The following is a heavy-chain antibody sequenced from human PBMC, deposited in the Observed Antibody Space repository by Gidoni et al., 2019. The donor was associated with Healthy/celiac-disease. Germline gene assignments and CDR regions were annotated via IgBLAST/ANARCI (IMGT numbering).Heavy chain of an antibody. V-gene: IGHV4-38-2*02. J-gene: IGHJ2*01. CDR1: GYSISSGYY. D-gene: IGHD3-22*01. CDR3: ARDITMIVVVTPLWYFDL. Sequence: QVQLQESGPGLVKPSETLSLTCAVSGYSISSGYYWGWIRQPPGKGLEWIGSIYHSGSTYYNPSLKSRVTISVDTSKNQFSLKLSSVTAADTAVYYCARDITMIVVVTPLWYFDLWGRGTLVTVSS. CDR2: IYHSGST.